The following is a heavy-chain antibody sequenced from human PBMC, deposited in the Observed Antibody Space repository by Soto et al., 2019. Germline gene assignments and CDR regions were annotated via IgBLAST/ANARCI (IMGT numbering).Heavy chain of an antibody. CDR1: GGSISSGSYY. CDR3: ARRSSGSWYNS. J-gene: IGHJ4*02. Sequence: ETLSLTCIVSGGSISSGSYYWGWIRQPPGKGLEYIGRIQSSGSTYYNPSFESRVTISVDTSKNQFSLKLSSVTAADAAVYYCARRSSGSWYNSWGRGTLVTVSS. D-gene: IGHD1-20*01. V-gene: IGHV4-39*01. CDR2: IQSSGST.